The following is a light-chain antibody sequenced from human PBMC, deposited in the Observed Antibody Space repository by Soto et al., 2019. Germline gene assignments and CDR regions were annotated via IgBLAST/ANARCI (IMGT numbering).Light chain of an antibody. CDR3: QSYDSSLSGYV. CDR1: TCDIGAGYG. V-gene: IGLV1-40*01. J-gene: IGLJ1*01. Sequence: QSVLTQPPSASGAPWQKLTISCTFTTCDIGAGYGVHWYQQLPGTAPKLLIYGNTNRPSGVPDRFSGSKSGTSASLAITGLQAEDEADYYCQSYDSSLSGYVFGTGTKVTVL. CDR2: GNT.